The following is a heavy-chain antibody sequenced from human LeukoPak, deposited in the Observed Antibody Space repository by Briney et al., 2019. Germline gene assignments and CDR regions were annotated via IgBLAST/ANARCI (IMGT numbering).Heavy chain of an antibody. V-gene: IGHV3-23*01. J-gene: IGHJ4*02. D-gene: IGHD1-26*01. CDR3: ARGHYSGSYYFDY. CDR1: GFTFGSYA. CDR2: ISGSGGST. Sequence: AGGSLRLSCAASGFTFGSYAMSWVRQAPGKGLEWVSAISGSGGSTYYADSVKGRFTISRDNSKNTLYLQMNSLRAEDTAVYYCARGHYSGSYYFDYWGQGTLVTVSS.